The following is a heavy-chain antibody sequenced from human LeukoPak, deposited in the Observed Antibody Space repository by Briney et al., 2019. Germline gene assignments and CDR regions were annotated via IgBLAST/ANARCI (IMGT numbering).Heavy chain of an antibody. CDR2: IWYDGSNK. D-gene: IGHD6-13*01. Sequence: PGGSLRLSCAASGFTFSSYGMHWVRQAPGKGLEWVAVIWYDGSNKYYADSVKGRFTISRDNSKNTLYLQMNSLRAEDTAVYYCAKDRGPGTRTFDYWGQGTLVTVSS. CDR3: AKDRGPGTRTFDY. CDR1: GFTFSSYG. J-gene: IGHJ4*02. V-gene: IGHV3-33*06.